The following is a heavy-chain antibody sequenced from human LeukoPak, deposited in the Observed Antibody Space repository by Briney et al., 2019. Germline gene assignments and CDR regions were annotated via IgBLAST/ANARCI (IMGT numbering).Heavy chain of an antibody. CDR3: AKDFPSNYFDSRGYWRY. D-gene: IGHD3-22*01. CDR1: GFPFSAYA. J-gene: IGHJ4*02. CDR2: KSDRGDRT. V-gene: IGHV3-23*01. Sequence: GGSLRLSCGASGFPFSAYAMNWVRPATGKGLEWGAAKSDRGDRTFYADPVRGRFTISRDNSKHTLYLQMRVLRVDDTAVYYCAKDFPSNYFDSRGYWRYWGRGTLVTVSS.